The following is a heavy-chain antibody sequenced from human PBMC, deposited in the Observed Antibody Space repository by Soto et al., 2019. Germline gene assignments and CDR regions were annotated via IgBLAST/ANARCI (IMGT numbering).Heavy chain of an antibody. CDR3: ARDYKSMVVAATLDY. Sequence: QVQLVESGGGVVQPGRSLRLSCAASGFTFSSYGMHWVRQAPGKGLEWVAVIWYDGSNKYYADSVKGRFTISRDNSKNTLYLQMNSLRAEDTAVYYCARDYKSMVVAATLDYWGQGTLVTVSS. CDR2: IWYDGSNK. V-gene: IGHV3-33*01. J-gene: IGHJ4*02. CDR1: GFTFSSYG. D-gene: IGHD2-15*01.